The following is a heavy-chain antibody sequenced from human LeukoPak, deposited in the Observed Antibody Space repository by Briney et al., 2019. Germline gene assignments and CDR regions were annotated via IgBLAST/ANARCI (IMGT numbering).Heavy chain of an antibody. J-gene: IGHJ1*01. Sequence: PGGSLRLSCAASGLCFSTCAMGWVRQAPGKGLEWVSIISDNGVYAYYADSVKGRFTISRDNSKDTLYLQMNSLRAEDTAVYYCSKRDIVAGVVDRWGQGALVTVSS. CDR1: GLCFSTCA. CDR3: SKRDIVAGVVDR. CDR2: ISDNGVYA. V-gene: IGHV3-23*01. D-gene: IGHD5-12*01.